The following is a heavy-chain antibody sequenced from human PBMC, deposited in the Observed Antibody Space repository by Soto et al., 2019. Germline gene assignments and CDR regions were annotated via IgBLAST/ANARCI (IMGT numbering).Heavy chain of an antibody. CDR2: ISAYNGNT. CDR3: ARRSGGYYYGMDV. Sequence: GASVKVSCKASGYTFTSYGISWVRQAPGQGLEWMRWISAYNGNTTYAQKLKGRVTMTTDTSMSTAYMELGILGSDDTAVYYCARRSGGYYYGMDVWGQGTTITVSS. D-gene: IGHD3-3*01. CDR1: GYTFTSYG. V-gene: IGHV1-18*04. J-gene: IGHJ6*02.